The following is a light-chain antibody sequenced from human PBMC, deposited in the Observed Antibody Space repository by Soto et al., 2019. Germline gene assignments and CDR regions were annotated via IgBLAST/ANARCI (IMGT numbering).Light chain of an antibody. CDR3: QQYDNGPWR. CDR1: QSISSN. Sequence: CTASQSISSNLAWYQQKPGQAPRLLISGASTRATGIPARFSGSGSGSEFTLTISSRQSDDFAVYNCQQYDNGPWRYGEGTKVDIK. CDR2: GAS. V-gene: IGKV3D-15*01. J-gene: IGKJ1*01.